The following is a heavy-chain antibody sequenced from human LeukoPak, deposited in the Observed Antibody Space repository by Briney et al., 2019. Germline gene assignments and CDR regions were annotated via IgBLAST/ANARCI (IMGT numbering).Heavy chain of an antibody. D-gene: IGHD6-6*01. CDR3: ARVRWEYSSSSGPGIPGKYFDY. Sequence: ASVNVSCKSSGYNFTGYDLHWVRQAPGQGLAWMGWINPNTGGTNYAQKFQGRVTMTRDTSISTAYMELSRLRSDDTAVYYCARVRWEYSSSSGPGIPGKYFDYWGQGTLVTVSS. V-gene: IGHV1-2*02. J-gene: IGHJ4*02. CDR2: INPNTGGT. CDR1: GYNFTGYD.